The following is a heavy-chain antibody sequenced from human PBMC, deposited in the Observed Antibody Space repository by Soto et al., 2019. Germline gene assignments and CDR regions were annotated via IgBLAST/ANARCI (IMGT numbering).Heavy chain of an antibody. D-gene: IGHD2-8*01. CDR2: IIPILGIA. J-gene: IGHJ6*03. CDR1: GGTFSSYT. Sequence: QVQLVQSGAEVKKPGSSVKVSCKASGGTFSSYTISWVRQAPGPGLEWMGRIIPILGIANYAQKFQGRVKITADKSTSTAYMELSSLRSEDTAVYYCARTSDEDIVPYYYYYRDVWGKGTTVTVSS. CDR3: ARTSDEDIVPYYYYYRDV. V-gene: IGHV1-69*02.